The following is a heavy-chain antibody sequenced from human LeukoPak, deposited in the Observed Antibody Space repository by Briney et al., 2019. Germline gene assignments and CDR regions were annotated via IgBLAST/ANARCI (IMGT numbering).Heavy chain of an antibody. Sequence: ASVKVSCKASGYTFTGYYMHWVRQAPGQGLEWMGWINPNSGGTSYAQKFQGRVTMTRDTSISTAYMELSRLRSDDTAVYYCARVERPRVVVVAAPSCYFDYWGQGTLVTVSS. J-gene: IGHJ4*02. V-gene: IGHV1-2*02. CDR3: ARVERPRVVVVAAPSCYFDY. CDR1: GYTFTGYY. CDR2: INPNSGGT. D-gene: IGHD2-15*01.